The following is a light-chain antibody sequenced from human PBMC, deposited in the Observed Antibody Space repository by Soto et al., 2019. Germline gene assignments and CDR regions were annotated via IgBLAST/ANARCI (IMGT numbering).Light chain of an antibody. V-gene: IGKV3-20*01. CDR3: QHYGNSLT. J-gene: IGKJ4*01. Sequence: DIVLTQSPGTLSLSPGESVTLSCRASQSVSSSHLAWYQQKPGQAPRLFIYGASRRATGIPDRFSGSGSGTDFTLSISRLQLEDFAVYSCQHYGNSLTFGGGTKVEIK. CDR2: GAS. CDR1: QSVSSSH.